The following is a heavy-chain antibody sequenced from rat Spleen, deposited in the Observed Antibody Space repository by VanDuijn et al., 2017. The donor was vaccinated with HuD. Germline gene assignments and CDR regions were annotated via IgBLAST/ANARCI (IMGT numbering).Heavy chain of an antibody. D-gene: IGHD1-9*01. V-gene: IGHV5S23*01. J-gene: IGHJ1*01. Sequence: EVQLVESGGGLVQPGNSLKLSCAASGFTFSDYYMAWVRQGPTKGLEWVASISPRGVRTYYRDSVKGRFTVSRDNAESTLYMQMDSLRSEDTATYYCARADYGYNYWYFDFWGPGTMVTVSS. CDR2: ISPRGVRT. CDR1: GFTFSDYY. CDR3: ARADYGYNYWYFDF.